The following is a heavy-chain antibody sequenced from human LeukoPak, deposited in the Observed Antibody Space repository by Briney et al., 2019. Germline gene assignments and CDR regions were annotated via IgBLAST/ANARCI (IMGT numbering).Heavy chain of an antibody. D-gene: IGHD1-7*01. CDR2: ISSGSTYI. Sequence: TTGGSLRLSCAVSGFTFNAYSMTWVRQAPGKGLEWVSYISSGSTYIYYADSLEGRFTISRDNAKNSLYLQMNSLRAEDTAIYYCARGPNWNYLNFEFHYWGQGTLVTVSS. CDR1: GFTFNAYS. V-gene: IGHV3-21*01. J-gene: IGHJ4*02. CDR3: ARGPNWNYLNFEFHY.